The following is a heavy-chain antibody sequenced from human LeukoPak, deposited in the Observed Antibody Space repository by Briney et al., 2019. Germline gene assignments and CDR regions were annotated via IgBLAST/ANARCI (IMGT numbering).Heavy chain of an antibody. J-gene: IGHJ4*02. Sequence: GGSLRLSCAASGFTFNKYWVHWVRQAPGKGLVWVSRISFDAATTSYADSVKGRFTISRDNIKNTVSLKMNSLRAEDTAIYYCARGASSGHYVSGDYWGQGTLVTVSA. CDR2: ISFDAATT. D-gene: IGHD3-22*01. V-gene: IGHV3-74*01. CDR3: ARGASSGHYVSGDY. CDR1: GFTFNKYW.